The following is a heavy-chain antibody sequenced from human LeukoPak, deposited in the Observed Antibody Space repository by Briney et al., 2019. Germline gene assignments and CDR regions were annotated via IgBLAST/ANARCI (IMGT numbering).Heavy chain of an antibody. D-gene: IGHD3-3*01. CDR3: ARLGFWSGYYYDC. CDR1: GGSFSGYY. CDR2: INHSGST. Sequence: SETLSLTCAVYGGSFSGYYWSWIRQPPGKGLEWIGEINHSGSTNYNPSLKSRVTISVDTSKNQFSLKLSSVTAADTAVYYCARLGFWSGYYYDCWGQGTLVTVSS. V-gene: IGHV4-34*01. J-gene: IGHJ4*02.